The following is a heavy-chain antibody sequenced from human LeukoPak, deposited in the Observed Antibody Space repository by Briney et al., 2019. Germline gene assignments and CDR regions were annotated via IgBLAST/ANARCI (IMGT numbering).Heavy chain of an antibody. CDR3: ARGGGYSYGSFDY. V-gene: IGHV3-21*01. D-gene: IGHD5-18*01. CDR2: ITSTGSYI. CDR1: AFSFSDYN. J-gene: IGHJ4*02. Sequence: GGSLRLSCAASAFSFSDYNMNWVRQAPGKGLEWVSSITSTGSYIYYADSVKGRFTISRDNAKNSLFLQLNSLRAEDTAVYYCARGGGYSYGSFDYWGQGTLVTVSS.